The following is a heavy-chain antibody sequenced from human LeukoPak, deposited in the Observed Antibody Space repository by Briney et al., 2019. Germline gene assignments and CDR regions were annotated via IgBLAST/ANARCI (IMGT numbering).Heavy chain of an antibody. CDR1: GFTPCNSA. Sequence: GGGLRLSRADSGFTPCNSATSWVRAAPGKGLEWVSDITGSGGNTNPADSPWGAFSLSRDNSKNTAFLQMNSLRAEDTAVYYCAKWGDYDVLTGYYVSDYWGQGILVTVSS. CDR3: AKWGDYDVLTGYYVSDY. V-gene: IGHV3-23*01. J-gene: IGHJ4*02. D-gene: IGHD3-9*01. CDR2: ITGSGGNT.